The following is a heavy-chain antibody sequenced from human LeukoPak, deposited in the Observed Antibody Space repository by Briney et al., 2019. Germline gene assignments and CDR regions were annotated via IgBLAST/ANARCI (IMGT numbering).Heavy chain of an antibody. J-gene: IGHJ4*02. CDR1: GYTFTGYY. CDR2: INPNSGGT. Sequence: ASVTVSCKASGYTFTGYYMHWVRQAPGQGLEWMRWINPNSGGTNYAQKFQGRVTMTRDTSISTAYMELSRLRSDDTAVYYCARASSGYYIDYWGQGTLVTVSS. D-gene: IGHD3-22*01. V-gene: IGHV1-2*02. CDR3: ARASSGYYIDY.